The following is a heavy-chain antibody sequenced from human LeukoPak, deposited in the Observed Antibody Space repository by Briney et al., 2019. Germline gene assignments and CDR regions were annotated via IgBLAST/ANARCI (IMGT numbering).Heavy chain of an antibody. J-gene: IGHJ4*02. CDR3: AREKDSSSWYTVWDY. CDR1: GYTFTSYG. CDR2: ISAYNGNT. V-gene: IGHV1-18*01. Sequence: ASVKVSCKASGYTFTSYGISWVRQAPGQGLEWMGWISAYNGNTNYAQKLQGRVTMTTDTSTSTAYMELRRLRSDDTAVYYCAREKDSSSWYTVWDYWGQGTLVTVSS. D-gene: IGHD6-13*01.